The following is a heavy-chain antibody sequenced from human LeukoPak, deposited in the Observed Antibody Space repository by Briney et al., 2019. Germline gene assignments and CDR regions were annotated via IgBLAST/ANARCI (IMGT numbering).Heavy chain of an antibody. V-gene: IGHV4-59*02. CDR2: VYYSGST. CDR3: ARGRYLPLYFDY. CDR1: GDSVSSHY. Sequence: SETLSLTCTVSGDSVSSHYWSWIRQPPGKGLEWIGYVYYSGSTNYNPSLKSRVTISIDTSKNQFSLKLSSVTAADTAVYYCARGRYLPLYFDYWGQGTLVTVSS. D-gene: IGHD1-14*01. J-gene: IGHJ4*02.